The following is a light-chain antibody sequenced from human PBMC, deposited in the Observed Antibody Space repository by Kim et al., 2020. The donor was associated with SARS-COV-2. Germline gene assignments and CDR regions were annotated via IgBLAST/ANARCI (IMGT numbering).Light chain of an antibody. V-gene: IGLV3-21*04. CDR1: NLGDKS. CDR2: YDS. J-gene: IGLJ3*02. CDR3: KVWDSGSDLCV. Sequence: SYELTQPPSESVAPGKTANISCGGNNLGDKSVQWYQQKPGQAPILVIFYDSDRPSGIPERFSGSTSGNTATLTISRVEVGDEADYYCKVWDSGSDLCVFG.